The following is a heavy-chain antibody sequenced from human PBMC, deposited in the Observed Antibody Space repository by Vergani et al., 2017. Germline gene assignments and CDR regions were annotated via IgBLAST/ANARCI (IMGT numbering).Heavy chain of an antibody. Sequence: QVQVVQSGAEVKKSGASVKVSCKTSGYTFSNYYMHWVRQAPGQGLEWMGIINPSGGHTNYAQKFQGRVTMTRDTSTSTVYIELSSLRSEDTAIYYCARWDYGILTGYRYWGQGTLVTVSA. D-gene: IGHD3-9*01. J-gene: IGHJ4*02. V-gene: IGHV1-46*03. CDR1: GYTFSNYY. CDR2: INPSGGHT. CDR3: ARWDYGILTGYRY.